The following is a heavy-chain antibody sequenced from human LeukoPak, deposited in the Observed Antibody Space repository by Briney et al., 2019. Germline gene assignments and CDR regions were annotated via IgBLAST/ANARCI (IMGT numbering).Heavy chain of an antibody. D-gene: IGHD2-21*02. CDR2: IKKDGSEK. CDR1: GFTFSSYW. Sequence: GGSLRLSCAASGFTFSSYWMSWVRQAPGKGLEWVANIKKDGSEKYYVDSVKGRFTISRDNAKKSLYLQMNSLRAEDTAVYYCAKGDWVAVVTAIPDFDYWGQGTLVTVSS. CDR3: AKGDWVAVVTAIPDFDY. J-gene: IGHJ4*02. V-gene: IGHV3-7*01.